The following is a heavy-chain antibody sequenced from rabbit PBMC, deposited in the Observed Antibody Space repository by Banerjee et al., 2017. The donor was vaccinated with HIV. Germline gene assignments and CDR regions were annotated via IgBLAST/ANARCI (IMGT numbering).Heavy chain of an antibody. Sequence: QEQLVESGGGLVTLGGSLKLSCEASGIDFSSDGINWVRQAPGKGLEWIAYIYPDYGSTDYASWVNGRFTISSDNAQNTVFLQMTSLTASDTATYFCARGVNDYIYVYGAYGYATGYFNLWGPGTLVTVS. CDR3: ARGVNDYIYVYGAYGYATGYFNL. CDR1: GIDFSSDG. D-gene: IGHD6-1*01. J-gene: IGHJ4*01. CDR2: IYPDYGST. V-gene: IGHV1S47*01.